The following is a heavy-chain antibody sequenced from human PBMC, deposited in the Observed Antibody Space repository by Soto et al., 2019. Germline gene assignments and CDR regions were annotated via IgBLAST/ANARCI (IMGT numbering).Heavy chain of an antibody. V-gene: IGHV3-23*04. CDR3: AKRPYLGVTTVS. CDR2: ISGSGGST. J-gene: IGHJ5*02. Sequence: VQLVESGGGLVKPGGSLRLSCAASGFTFSDYYMSWVRQAPGKGLEWVSAISGSGGSTYYADSVKGRFTISRDNSKNTLYLQMNSLRAEDTAVYYCAKRPYLGVTTVSWGQGTLVTVSS. D-gene: IGHD4-17*01. CDR1: GFTFSDYY.